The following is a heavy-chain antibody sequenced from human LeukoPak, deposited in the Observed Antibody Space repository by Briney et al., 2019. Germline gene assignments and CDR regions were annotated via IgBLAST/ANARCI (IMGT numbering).Heavy chain of an antibody. CDR3: ANTYCSSTSCYLGALDY. CDR1: GFTFSSYG. CDR2: IRYDGSNK. D-gene: IGHD2-2*01. V-gene: IGHV3-30*02. J-gene: IGHJ4*02. Sequence: GGSLRLSCAASGFTFSSYGMHWVRQAPGRGLEWVAFIRYDGSNKYYADSVKGRFTISRDNSKNTLYLQMNSLRAEDTAVYYCANTYCSSTSCYLGALDYWGQGTLVTVSS.